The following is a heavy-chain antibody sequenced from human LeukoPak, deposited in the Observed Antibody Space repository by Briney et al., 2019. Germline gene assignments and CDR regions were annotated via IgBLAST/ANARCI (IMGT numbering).Heavy chain of an antibody. CDR2: IGTAGDT. Sequence: GGSLRLSCAASGFTFSSYDMHWVRQATGKGLEWVSAIGTAGDTYYPGPVKGRFTISRDDATNSLFLQMNSLRAEDTAVYYCARDLAGGGPYYFDYWGEGTLVTVSS. CDR1: GFTFSSYD. V-gene: IGHV3-13*01. J-gene: IGHJ4*02. CDR3: ARDLAGGGPYYFDY. D-gene: IGHD2-15*01.